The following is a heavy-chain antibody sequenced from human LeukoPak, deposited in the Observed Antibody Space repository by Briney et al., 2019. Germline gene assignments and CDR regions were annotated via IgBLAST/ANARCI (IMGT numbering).Heavy chain of an antibody. Sequence: GGSLRLSCAASGFTFSSYAMSWVRQAPGKGLEWVSAISGSGGSTYYADSVKGRFTISRDNSKNTLYLQMNSLRAEDTAVYYCASRYCTNGVCYVWFPRDAFDIWGQGTMVTVSS. CDR2: ISGSGGST. CDR1: GFTFSSYA. V-gene: IGHV3-23*01. CDR3: ASRYCTNGVCYVWFPRDAFDI. J-gene: IGHJ3*02. D-gene: IGHD2-8*01.